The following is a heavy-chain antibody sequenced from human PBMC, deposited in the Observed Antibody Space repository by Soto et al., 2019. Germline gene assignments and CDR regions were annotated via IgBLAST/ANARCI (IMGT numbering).Heavy chain of an antibody. J-gene: IGHJ6*02. V-gene: IGHV5-10-1*01. Sequence: GESLKISCKGSGYSFTSYWISWERQMPGQGPEWMGRIDPSDSYTNYRPSLQGHVTSSADKSISTAYLQWSSLKASDTAMYYCARHGRVVAAAKYYYYGMDVWGQGTTVTDSS. CDR3: ARHGRVVAAAKYYYYGMDV. CDR1: GYSFTSYW. CDR2: IDPSDSYT. D-gene: IGHD6-13*01.